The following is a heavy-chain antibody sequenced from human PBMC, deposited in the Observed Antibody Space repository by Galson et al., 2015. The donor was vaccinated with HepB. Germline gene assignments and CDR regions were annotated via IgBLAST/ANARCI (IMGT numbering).Heavy chain of an antibody. D-gene: IGHD3-10*01. CDR1: GFIFSDFY. CDR3: ARVGFGEGAFDI. J-gene: IGHJ3*02. V-gene: IGHV3-11*06. Sequence: SLRLSCAASGFIFSDFYMSWIRQAPGKGLEWVSYISSGSSYIHYADSVKGRFTISRDNAKNSLYLQMNSLRAEDTAIYYCARVGFGEGAFDIWGQGTMVTVSS. CDR2: ISSGSSYI.